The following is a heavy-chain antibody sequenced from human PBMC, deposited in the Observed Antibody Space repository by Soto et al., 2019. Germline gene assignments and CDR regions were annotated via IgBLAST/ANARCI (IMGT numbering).Heavy chain of an antibody. CDR3: ARGGNWNDGDYYYYGMDV. Sequence: SETLSLTCTVSGGSVSSGSYYWSWIRQPPGKGLEWIGYIYYSGSTNYNPSLKSRVTISVDTSKNQFSLKLSSVTAADTAVYYCARGGNWNDGDYYYYGMDVWGQGTTVTISS. V-gene: IGHV4-61*01. CDR1: GGSVSSGSYY. J-gene: IGHJ6*02. D-gene: IGHD1-1*01. CDR2: IYYSGST.